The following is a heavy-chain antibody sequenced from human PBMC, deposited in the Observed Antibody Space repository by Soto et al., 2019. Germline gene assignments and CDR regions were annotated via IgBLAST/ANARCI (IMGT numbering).Heavy chain of an antibody. CDR2: ISNSGST. J-gene: IGHJ4*02. CDR3: ATESGSTYGYFDH. D-gene: IGHD5-18*01. V-gene: IGHV4-30-4*01. CDR1: GGSVTSDEDY. Sequence: TSETLSLTCTVSGGSVTSDEDYWTWIRQSPGKGLEWIGYISNSGSTGYNPSLKTRLSMSVDRSKNHFTLRLTSVTAADTAVYFCATESGSTYGYFDHRCQGTQVTVSS.